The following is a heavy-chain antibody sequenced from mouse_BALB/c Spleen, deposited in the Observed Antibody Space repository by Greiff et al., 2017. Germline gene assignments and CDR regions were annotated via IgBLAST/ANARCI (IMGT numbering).Heavy chain of an antibody. CDR1: GFTFSDYY. CDR3: ARDRTTAWYFDV. V-gene: IGHV5-4*02. J-gene: IGHJ1*01. CDR2: ISDGGSYT. Sequence: EVKLVESGGGLVKPGGSLKLSCAASGFTFSDYYMYWVRQTPEKRLEWVATISDGGSYTYYPDSVKGRFTISRDNAKNTLYLQMSSLKSEDTAMYYCARDRTTAWYFDVWGAGTTVTVSS. D-gene: IGHD1-2*01.